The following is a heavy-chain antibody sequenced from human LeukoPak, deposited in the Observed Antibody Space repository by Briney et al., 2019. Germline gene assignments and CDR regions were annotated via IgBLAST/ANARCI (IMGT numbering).Heavy chain of an antibody. CDR3: ARVPNPNTYCSSTSCYLPFEH. D-gene: IGHD2-2*01. V-gene: IGHV1-18*01. Sequence: GASVKVSCKASGYTFTSYGISWVRQAPGQGLEWMGWISAYNGNTNYAQKLQGRVTMTTDTSTSTAYMELSSLRSADTAVYYFARVPNPNTYCSSTSCYLPFEHWGQGTLVTVSS. CDR2: ISAYNGNT. CDR1: GYTFTSYG. J-gene: IGHJ4*02.